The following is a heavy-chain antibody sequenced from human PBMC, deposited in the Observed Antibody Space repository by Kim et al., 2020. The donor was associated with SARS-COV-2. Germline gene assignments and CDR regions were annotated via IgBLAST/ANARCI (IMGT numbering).Heavy chain of an antibody. V-gene: IGHV3-53*01. CDR3: ARVGGGYSSSNWFDP. CDR1: GFTVSSNY. D-gene: IGHD6-13*01. J-gene: IGHJ5*02. CDR2: IYSGGST. Sequence: GGSLRLSCAASGFTVSSNYMSWVRQAPGKGLEWVSVIYSGGSTYYADSVKGRFTISRDNSKNTLYLQMNSLRAEDTAVYYCARVGGGYSSSNWFDPWGQGTLVTVSS.